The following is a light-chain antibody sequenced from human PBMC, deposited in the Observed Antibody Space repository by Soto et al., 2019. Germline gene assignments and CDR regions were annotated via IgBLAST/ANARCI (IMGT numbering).Light chain of an antibody. CDR2: AAS. CDR3: QQHNSYPLT. V-gene: IGKV1-9*01. Sequence: DIQLTQSPSFLSASVGDRVTITCRASQGITSYLAWYQQKPGKAPQLLIYAASTLQSGVPSRFSGSGSGTEFTLTNSSLQPEHFATYYCQQHNSYPLTYGGGTKVEVK. CDR1: QGITSY. J-gene: IGKJ4*01.